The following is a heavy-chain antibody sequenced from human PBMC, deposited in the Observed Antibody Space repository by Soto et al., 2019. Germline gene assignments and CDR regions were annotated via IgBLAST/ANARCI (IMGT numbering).Heavy chain of an antibody. CDR2: ISAYNGNT. D-gene: IGHD3-9*01. Sequence: ASVKVSCKASGGTFSSYAISWVRQAPGQGLEWMGWISAYNGNTNYAQKLQGRVTMTTDTSTSTAYMELRSLRSDDTAVYYCARYYDILTGYGYWGQGTLVTVSS. J-gene: IGHJ4*02. V-gene: IGHV1-18*01. CDR1: GGTFSSYA. CDR3: ARYYDILTGYGY.